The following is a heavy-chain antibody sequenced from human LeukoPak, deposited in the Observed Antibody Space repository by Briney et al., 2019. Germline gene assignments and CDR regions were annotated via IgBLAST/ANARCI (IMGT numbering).Heavy chain of an antibody. CDR1: GFTFSSYE. CDR3: AKGSNYYDSSGYYNNDAFDI. V-gene: IGHV3-48*03. Sequence: PGGSLRLSCAASGFTFSSYEMNWVRQAPGKGLEWLSYISSSGSRTYYAGSVKGRFTVSRDNAKNSLYLQMNFLRAEDTAVYYCAKGSNYYDSSGYYNNDAFDIWGQGTMVTVSS. CDR2: ISSSGSRT. J-gene: IGHJ3*02. D-gene: IGHD3-22*01.